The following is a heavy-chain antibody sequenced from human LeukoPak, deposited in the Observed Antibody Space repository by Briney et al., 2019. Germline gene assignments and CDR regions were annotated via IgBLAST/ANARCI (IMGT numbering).Heavy chain of an antibody. CDR3: GRGGYDMYD. CDR1: GFSVSNNY. V-gene: IGHV3-66*01. CDR2: INRDGPI. D-gene: IGHD2-2*01. Sequence: PGGSLRLSCAASGFSVSNNYMSWVRQAPGKGLEWVSTINRDGPIFHADSVKGRFTISRDNSRNTLYLQMNSLRAEDTAVYYCGRGGYDMYDWGQGTTVSVSS. J-gene: IGHJ6*02.